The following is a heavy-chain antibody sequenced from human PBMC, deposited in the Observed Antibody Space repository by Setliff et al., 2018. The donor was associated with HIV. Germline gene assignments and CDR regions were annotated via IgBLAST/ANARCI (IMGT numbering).Heavy chain of an antibody. D-gene: IGHD3-3*01. J-gene: IGHJ4*02. CDR2: IWPVDSDT. Sequence: PGESLKISCKASGYTFTNYWVGWVRQMPDVGLERLGLIWPVDSDTIYNPSFQGQVTLSADKSICTVYLQWSSLRAPDTAMYYCARLSKYYDFWTPDSWGQGTLVTVSS. V-gene: IGHV5-51*01. CDR3: ARLSKYYDFWTPDS. CDR1: GYTFTNYW.